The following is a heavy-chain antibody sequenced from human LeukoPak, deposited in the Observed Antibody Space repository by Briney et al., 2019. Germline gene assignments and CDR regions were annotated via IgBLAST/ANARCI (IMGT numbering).Heavy chain of an antibody. Sequence: GGSLRLSCAASGFTVSSNYMSWVRQAPGKGLEWVSVIYSGGFTYYADSVKGRFTISRDNSKNTLYLQMNNLRAEDTAVHYCARAPYYYDSSGYPEGSWGQGTLVTVSS. J-gene: IGHJ5*02. CDR3: ARAPYYYDSSGYPEGS. CDR2: IYSGGFT. D-gene: IGHD3-22*01. CDR1: GFTVSSNY. V-gene: IGHV3-53*01.